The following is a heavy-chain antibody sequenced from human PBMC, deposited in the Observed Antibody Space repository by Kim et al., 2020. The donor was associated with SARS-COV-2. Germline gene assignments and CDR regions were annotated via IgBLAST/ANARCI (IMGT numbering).Heavy chain of an antibody. Sequence: SETLSLTCTVSGGSISSYYWSWIRQTPGKGLEWIGYMYYDGNSYYNPSLKSRVTISVGTSKNHFTLRLNSVTAADSAVYYCARHGGFTSTWNSDFDYYYG. CDR2: MYYDGNS. V-gene: IGHV4-59*08. CDR1: GGSISSYY. J-gene: IGHJ6*01. D-gene: IGHD3-3*01. CDR3: ARHGGFTSTWNSDFDYYYG.